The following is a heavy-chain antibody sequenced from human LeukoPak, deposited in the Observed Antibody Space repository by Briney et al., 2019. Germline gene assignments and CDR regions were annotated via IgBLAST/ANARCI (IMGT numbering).Heavy chain of an antibody. V-gene: IGHV3-23*01. CDR2: ISVIGGRT. D-gene: IGHD5-18*01. Sequence: GGSLRLSCAASGFTFNSYAMSWVGPAPGKGLEWVSAISVIGGRTFYADSVKGPFTISSDNSKNTLYLQMNSMRAEDTAIYNCAKREELSYGFAYWRQGTLVTVSS. J-gene: IGHJ4*02. CDR1: GFTFNSYA. CDR3: AKREELSYGFAY.